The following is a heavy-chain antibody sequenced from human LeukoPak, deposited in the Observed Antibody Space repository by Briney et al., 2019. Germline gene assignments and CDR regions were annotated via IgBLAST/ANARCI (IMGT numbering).Heavy chain of an antibody. D-gene: IGHD5-12*01. J-gene: IGHJ3*02. CDR3: AGNSGYAKNSAFDI. Sequence: GGSLRLSCAASGFTFSSYSMNWVRRAPGKGLEWVSSISSSSSYIYYADSVKGRFTISRDNAKNSLYLQMNSLRAEDTAVYYCAGNSGYAKNSAFDIWGQGTMVTVSS. CDR1: GFTFSSYS. CDR2: ISSSSSYI. V-gene: IGHV3-21*01.